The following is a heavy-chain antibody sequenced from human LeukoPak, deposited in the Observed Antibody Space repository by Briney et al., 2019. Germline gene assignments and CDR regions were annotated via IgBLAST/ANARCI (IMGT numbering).Heavy chain of an antibody. CDR1: GFTFSSYS. CDR2: ISSSSSYI. CDR3: ARESVACSSTSCRSSYYYYGMDV. V-gene: IGHV3-21*01. J-gene: IGHJ6*02. D-gene: IGHD2-2*01. Sequence: GGSLRLSCAASGFTFSSYSMNWVRQAPGKGLEWVSSISSSSSYIYYADSVKGRFTISRDNAKSSLYLQMNSLRAEDTAVYYCARESVACSSTSCRSSYYYYGMDVWGQGTTVTASS.